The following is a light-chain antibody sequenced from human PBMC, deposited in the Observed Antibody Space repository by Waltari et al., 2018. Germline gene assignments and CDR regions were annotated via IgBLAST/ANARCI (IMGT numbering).Light chain of an antibody. CDR2: AAS. Sequence: IQMTQSTFSVSASVGARLTIPCRASQGISSWLAWYQQRPGKAPKLLLYAASSLHSGVPSRFSGSGSGTDFTLTITSLQPEDFAIYYCQQADSFPYTFGQGTKLEIK. V-gene: IGKV1-12*01. CDR1: QGISSW. J-gene: IGKJ2*01. CDR3: QQADSFPYT.